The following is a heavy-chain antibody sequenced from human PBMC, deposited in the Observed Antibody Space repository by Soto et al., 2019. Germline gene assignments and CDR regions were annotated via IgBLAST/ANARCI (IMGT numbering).Heavy chain of an antibody. CDR1: GFTFSRYS. CDR2: ISSTTNYI. Sequence: PGGSLRLSCAASGFTFSRYSMNCVRQAPGKGLEWVSSISSTTNYIYYADSMKGRFTVSRDNAKNSVYLDMNSLSAEDTAVYYCARESEDLTSNFDYWGQGTLVTVSS. CDR3: ARESEDLTSNFDY. V-gene: IGHV3-21*01. J-gene: IGHJ4*02.